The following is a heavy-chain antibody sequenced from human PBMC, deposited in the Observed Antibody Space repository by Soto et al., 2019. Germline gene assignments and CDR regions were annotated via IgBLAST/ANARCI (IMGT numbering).Heavy chain of an antibody. CDR2: TIPIFGSG. Sequence: LSCEDSRGTFRPYAISCVRQAPGQGLEWMGGTIPIFGSGNYAQTFQDRVTITADESTSTAYMEMSSLNPEDTAVYYCARGHGYGPFENRGTRNLVTVSS. CDR3: ARGHGYGPFEN. D-gene: IGHD4-17*01. V-gene: IGHV1-69*01. CDR1: RGTFRPYA. J-gene: IGHJ4*02.